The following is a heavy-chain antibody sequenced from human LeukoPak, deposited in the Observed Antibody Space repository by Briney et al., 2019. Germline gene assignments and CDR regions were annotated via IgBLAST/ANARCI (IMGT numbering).Heavy chain of an antibody. Sequence: SETLSLTCTVSGGSISSSSYYYWGWIRQPPGRGLEWIGNIYYSGSTYYNPSLKSRVTISVDTSKNQFSLKLSSVTAADTAVYYCAREAYGSGSYNNAFDIWGQGTMVTVSS. CDR1: GGSISSSSYYY. V-gene: IGHV4-39*07. CDR3: AREAYGSGSYNNAFDI. CDR2: IYYSGST. D-gene: IGHD3-10*01. J-gene: IGHJ3*02.